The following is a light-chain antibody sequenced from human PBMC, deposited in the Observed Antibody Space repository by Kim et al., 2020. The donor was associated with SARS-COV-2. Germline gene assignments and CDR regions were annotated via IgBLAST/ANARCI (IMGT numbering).Light chain of an antibody. J-gene: IGLJ3*02. CDR3: QSYDGSNPWV. CDR1: SGKIVRKY. Sequence: NTSWTRRSGKIVRKYVQWYQQRPGSDRTTVIYGDTQRPSGIPDRFSGSADSASDSASLTTSGLKTEEEADYYCQSYDGSNPWVFGGGTKVTVL. V-gene: IGLV6-57*03. CDR2: GDT.